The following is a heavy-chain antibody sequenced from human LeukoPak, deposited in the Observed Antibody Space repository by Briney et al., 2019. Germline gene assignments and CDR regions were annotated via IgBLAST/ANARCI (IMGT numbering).Heavy chain of an antibody. CDR1: GFTFSSYS. V-gene: IGHV3-21*01. J-gene: IGHJ5*02. CDR3: ARDLTRSALLLTGDIGPMWFDP. Sequence: PGGSLRLSCAASGFTFSSYSMNWVRQAPGKGLEWVSSISSSSSYIYYADSVKGRFTISRDNAKNSLYLQMNSLRAEDTAVYYCARDLTRSALLLTGDIGPMWFDPWGQGTLVTVSS. CDR2: ISSSSSYI. D-gene: IGHD3-9*01.